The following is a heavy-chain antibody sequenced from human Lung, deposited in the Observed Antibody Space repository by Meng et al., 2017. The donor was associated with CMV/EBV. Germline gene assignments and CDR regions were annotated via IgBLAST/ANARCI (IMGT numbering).Heavy chain of an antibody. CDR1: GASIDSDNYY. CDR3: ARADYYNLMDV. CDR2: IYYSGSS. V-gene: IGHV4-30-4*02. J-gene: IGHJ6*02. Sequence: SXTLSLXCTVSGASIDSDNYYWSWIRQPPGKGLEWIGYIYYSGSSFYNPSLKSRVTISLNMSKNQFSLYLSSVTAADTAVYYCARADYYNLMDVWGQGTTGTVSS.